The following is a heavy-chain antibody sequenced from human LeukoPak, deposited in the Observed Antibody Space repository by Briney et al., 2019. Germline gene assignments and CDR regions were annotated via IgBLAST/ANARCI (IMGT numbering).Heavy chain of an antibody. CDR2: INHSGDT. Sequence: GSLRLSCAASGFTFSSYSMNWVRQPPGKGLEWIGEINHSGDTNYNPSLKSRVTMSVDMSKNQFSLKLTSVISADTAVYYCARGLIYYHSETYYPPGDYWGQGTLVTVSS. V-gene: IGHV4-34*01. CDR3: ARGLIYYHSETYYPPGDY. CDR1: GFTFSSYS. J-gene: IGHJ4*02. D-gene: IGHD3-10*01.